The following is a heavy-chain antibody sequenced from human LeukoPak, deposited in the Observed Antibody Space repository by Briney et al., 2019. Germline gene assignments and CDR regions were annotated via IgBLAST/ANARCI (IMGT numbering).Heavy chain of an antibody. CDR2: INPNRGGT. CDR3: ARCSSGVSPFDY. Sequence: ASVKVSCKASGYTFTGYYMHWVRQAPGQGLEWMGWINPNRGGTNYAQKFQGRVTMTRDTSISTAYMELSRLRSDDTAVYYCARCSSGVSPFDYWGQGTLVTVSS. D-gene: IGHD2-2*01. J-gene: IGHJ4*02. V-gene: IGHV1-2*02. CDR1: GYTFTGYY.